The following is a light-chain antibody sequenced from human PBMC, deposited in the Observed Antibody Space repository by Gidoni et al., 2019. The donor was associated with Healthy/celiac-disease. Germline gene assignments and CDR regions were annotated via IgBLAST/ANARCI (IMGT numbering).Light chain of an antibody. J-gene: IGKJ5*01. CDR1: QSVSSSY. CDR2: GAS. Sequence: ELVLPQSPVTLSLSPGERATLSCRASQSVSSSYLAGYQQKPGQAPRLLIYGASSRATGIPDRFSGSGSGTDFTLTISRLEPEDCAVYYCQQYGSAPITFGQGTRLEIK. CDR3: QQYGSAPIT. V-gene: IGKV3-20*01.